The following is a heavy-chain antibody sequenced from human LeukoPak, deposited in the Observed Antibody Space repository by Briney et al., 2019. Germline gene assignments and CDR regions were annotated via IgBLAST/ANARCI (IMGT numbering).Heavy chain of an antibody. J-gene: IGHJ5*02. Sequence: PSETLSLTCTVSGYSISSGYYWGWIRQPPGKGLEWIGSIYHSGSTYYNPSLKSRVTISVDRSKNQFSLKLSSVTAADTAVYYCARVDCSSTSCPNWFDPWGQGTLVTVSS. CDR3: ARVDCSSTSCPNWFDP. CDR1: GYSISSGYY. CDR2: IYHSGST. D-gene: IGHD2-2*01. V-gene: IGHV4-38-2*02.